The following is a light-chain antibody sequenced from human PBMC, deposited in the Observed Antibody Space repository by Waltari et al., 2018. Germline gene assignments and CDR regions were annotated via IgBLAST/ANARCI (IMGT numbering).Light chain of an antibody. CDR3: QQDFNLPFT. V-gene: IGKV3D-7*01. J-gene: IGKJ3*01. CDR2: GTS. Sequence: EIVMTQSPTTVSLSPGAGATLSCRASQSVSGGYLSWYQQKPGQAPRLLIYGTSTRATGIPARFSGSGSGTDFTLTISNLQPEDFAVYYCQQDFNLPFTFGPGTKVEIK. CDR1: QSVSGGY.